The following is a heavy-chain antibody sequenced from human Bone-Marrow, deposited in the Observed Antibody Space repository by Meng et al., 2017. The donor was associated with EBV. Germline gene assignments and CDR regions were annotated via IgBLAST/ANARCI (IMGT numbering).Heavy chain of an antibody. CDR2: LIPMLGAP. CDR1: GGTFSRDG. CDR3: ASESGRGYSPDY. J-gene: IGHJ4*02. V-gene: IGHV1-69*06. D-gene: IGHD5-18*01. Sequence: VRWGKGGGEGKKPGYAVKVSCKTVGGTFSRDGSSWVRQAPGQGLEWMGGLIPMLGAPNYAQKFQDRVTIIADKSTSIYYMELSSMRSDETAVYYCASESGRGYSPDYWGRGTLVTVSS.